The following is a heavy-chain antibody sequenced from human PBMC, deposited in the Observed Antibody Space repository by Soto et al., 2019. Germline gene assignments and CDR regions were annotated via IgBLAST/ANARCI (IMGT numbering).Heavy chain of an antibody. Sequence: GGSLRLSCAASGFTFNNYAMGWVRQAPGKGLEWVSAITDSGSDTYYVDSVKGRFTISRDNSKNTLYLQMNSLRAEDTAVYYCAKLGSSSWSPHYYFDYWGQGTLVTVSS. J-gene: IGHJ4*02. CDR3: AKLGSSSWSPHYYFDY. D-gene: IGHD2-2*01. CDR1: GFTFNNYA. CDR2: ITDSGSDT. V-gene: IGHV3-23*01.